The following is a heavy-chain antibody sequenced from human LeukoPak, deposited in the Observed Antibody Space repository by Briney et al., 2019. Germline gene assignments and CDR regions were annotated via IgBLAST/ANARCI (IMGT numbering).Heavy chain of an antibody. V-gene: IGHV4-30-4*08. J-gene: IGHJ6*03. CDR3: AREAGCCSSTSCSPHMDV. CDR2: IYYSGST. Sequence: TSETLSLTCTVSGGSISSGDYYWSWIRQPPGKGLEWIGYIYYSGSTYYNPSLKSRVTISVGTSKNQFSLKLSSVTAADTAVYYCAREAGCCSSTSCSPHMDVWGKGTTVTVSS. D-gene: IGHD2-2*03. CDR1: GGSISSGDYY.